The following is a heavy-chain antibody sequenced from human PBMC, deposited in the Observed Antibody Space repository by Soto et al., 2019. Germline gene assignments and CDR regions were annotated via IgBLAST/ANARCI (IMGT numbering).Heavy chain of an antibody. CDR3: ARVRRYISGWYYGNGMDV. CDR2: INHSGST. CDR1: GGSFSGYY. D-gene: IGHD6-13*01. Sequence: SETLSLTCAVYGGSFSGYYWSWIRQPPGKGLEWIGEINHSGSTNYNPSLKSRVTISVDTSKNQFSLKLSSVTAADTAVYYCARVRRYISGWYYGNGMDVWGQGTTVTVSS. V-gene: IGHV4-34*01. J-gene: IGHJ6*02.